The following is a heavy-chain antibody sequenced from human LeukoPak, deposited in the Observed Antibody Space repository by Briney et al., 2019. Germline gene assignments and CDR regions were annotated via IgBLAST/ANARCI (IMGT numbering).Heavy chain of an antibody. Sequence: PGGSLRLSCAASGFTFNSYWMNWVRQAPGKGLEWVANIKRDGSEKYHVDSVKGRFTISRDNAKNSLDLQMNSLRVEDTAVYYCARLGPASSGWPESFDYWGQGTLVTVSS. CDR3: ARLGPASSGWPESFDY. D-gene: IGHD6-19*01. CDR2: IKRDGSEK. J-gene: IGHJ4*02. CDR1: GFTFNSYW. V-gene: IGHV3-7*03.